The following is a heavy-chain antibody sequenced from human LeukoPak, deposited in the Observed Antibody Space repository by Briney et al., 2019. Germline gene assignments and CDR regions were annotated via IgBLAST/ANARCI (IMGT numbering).Heavy chain of an antibody. D-gene: IGHD2-2*01. V-gene: IGHV3-74*01. J-gene: IGHJ4*02. CDR3: ATKTISGYAFDC. CDR2: ISTDEITT. CDR1: GFTFSNYW. Sequence: PGRSLRLSCAASGFTFSNYWMHWVRQAPGKGLMWVSRISTDEITTTYADSVRGRFSISRDNAKNTVYLHLNSLRAEDTAVYYCATKTISGYAFDCWGQGTLVTVSS.